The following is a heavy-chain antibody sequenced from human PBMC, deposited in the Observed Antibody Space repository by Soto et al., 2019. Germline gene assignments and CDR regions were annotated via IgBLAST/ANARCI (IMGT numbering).Heavy chain of an antibody. CDR1: GFSLSTSGMC. Sequence: SGPTLVNPTQTLTLTCTFSGFSLSTSGMCVSWIRQPPGKALEWLALIDWDDDKYYSTSLKTRLTISKDTSKSQVVLTMTNMDPVDTATYYCARILVVGGSYNSYYYGMDVWGQGTTVTVSS. CDR3: ARILVVGGSYNSYYYGMDV. J-gene: IGHJ6*02. D-gene: IGHD2-15*01. CDR2: IDWDDDK. V-gene: IGHV2-70*01.